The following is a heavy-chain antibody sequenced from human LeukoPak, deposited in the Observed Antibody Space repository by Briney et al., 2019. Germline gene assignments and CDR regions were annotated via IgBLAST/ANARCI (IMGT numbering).Heavy chain of an antibody. D-gene: IGHD5-18*01. CDR2: VIPIFGTA. CDR3: AREAAGYANWFDP. J-gene: IGHJ5*02. V-gene: IGHV1-69*13. CDR1: GYTFTGYY. Sequence: SVKVSCKASGYTFTGYYMHWVRQAPGQGLEWMGGVIPIFGTANYAQKFQGRVTITADESTSTAYMELSSLRSEDTAVYYCAREAAGYANWFDPWGQGTLVTVSS.